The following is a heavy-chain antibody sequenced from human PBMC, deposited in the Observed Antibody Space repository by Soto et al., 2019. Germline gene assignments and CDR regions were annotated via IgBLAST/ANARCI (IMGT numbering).Heavy chain of an antibody. V-gene: IGHV1-69*04. CDR1: GGTFSSYT. J-gene: IGHJ6*03. CDR3: ARDINPYQLLYPGDVGYYYYYYMDV. Sequence: ASVKVSCKASGGTFSSYTISWVRQAPGQGLEWMGRIIPILGIANYAQKFQGRVTITADKSTSTAYMELSSLRSEDTAVYYCARDINPYQLLYPGDVGYYYYYYMDVWGKGTTVTVSS. CDR2: IIPILGIA. D-gene: IGHD2-2*02.